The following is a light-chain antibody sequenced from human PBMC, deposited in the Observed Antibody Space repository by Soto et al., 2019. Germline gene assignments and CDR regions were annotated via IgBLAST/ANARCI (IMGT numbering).Light chain of an antibody. J-gene: IGKJ5*01. CDR1: QSLTNSF. Sequence: IVLTQSPGTLSLYPGERATLSCRASQSLTNSFIAWYQQRPGQAPRLLIYDTSSRASGIPDRFSGSGSGIDFTLTISRLETEDFAVFYCQQYGTSEIIFGQGTRLEIK. CDR3: QQYGTSEII. CDR2: DTS. V-gene: IGKV3-20*01.